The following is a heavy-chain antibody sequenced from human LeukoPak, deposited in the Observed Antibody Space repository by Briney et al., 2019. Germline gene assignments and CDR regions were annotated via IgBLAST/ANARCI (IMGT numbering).Heavy chain of an antibody. Sequence: SETLSLTCTVSGGSISSYYWSWIRQPPGKGLEWIGYISYSGSTNYSPSFKSRVTMSVDTSKNQFSLKLSSVTAADTAVYYCARDGVGSSWSFDYWGQGTLVTVSS. D-gene: IGHD6-13*01. CDR3: ARDGVGSSWSFDY. J-gene: IGHJ4*02. CDR1: GGSISSYY. CDR2: ISYSGST. V-gene: IGHV4-59*01.